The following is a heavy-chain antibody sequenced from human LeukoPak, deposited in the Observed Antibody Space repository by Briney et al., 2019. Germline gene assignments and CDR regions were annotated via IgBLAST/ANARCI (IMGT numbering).Heavy chain of an antibody. J-gene: IGHJ4*02. CDR2: ISGSGGST. CDR3: AKDLEGTTLSYFDY. CDR1: GFTFSSYD. D-gene: IGHD1-7*01. V-gene: IGHV3-23*01. Sequence: GGSLRLSCAASGFTFSSYDMSWVRQAPGKGLEWVSTISGSGGSTDYADSVKGRFTISRGNSKSTLYLQMNSLRAEDTAVYYCAKDLEGTTLSYFDYWGQGTLVTVSS.